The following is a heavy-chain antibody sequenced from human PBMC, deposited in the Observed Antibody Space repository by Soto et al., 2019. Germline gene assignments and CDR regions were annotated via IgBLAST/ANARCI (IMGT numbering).Heavy chain of an antibody. CDR1: GGSFSGYY. J-gene: IGHJ6*02. D-gene: IGHD3-3*01. Sequence: KTSETLSLTCAVYGGSFSGYYWSWIRQPPGKGLEWIGEINHSGSTNYNPSLKSRVTISVDTSKNQFSLKLSSVTAADTAVYYCARRSPYYDFWSGYFSSSYYGMDVWGQGTTVTVSS. V-gene: IGHV4-34*01. CDR2: INHSGST. CDR3: ARRSPYYDFWSGYFSSSYYGMDV.